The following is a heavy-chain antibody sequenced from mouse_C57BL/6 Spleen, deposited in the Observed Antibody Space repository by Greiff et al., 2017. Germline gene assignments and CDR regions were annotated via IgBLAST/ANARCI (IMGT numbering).Heavy chain of an antibody. CDR1: GYTFTSYW. CDR2: IDPSDSET. D-gene: IGHD1-1*01. CDR3: ARCGSSQAWFAY. J-gene: IGHJ3*01. V-gene: IGHV1-52*01. Sequence: QVQLQQPGAELVRPGSSVKLSCKASGYTFTSYWMHWVKQRPIQGLEWIGNIDPSDSETHYNQKFKDKATLTVDKSSSTAYMQLSSLTSEDSAVYDCARCGSSQAWFAYWGQGTLVTVSA.